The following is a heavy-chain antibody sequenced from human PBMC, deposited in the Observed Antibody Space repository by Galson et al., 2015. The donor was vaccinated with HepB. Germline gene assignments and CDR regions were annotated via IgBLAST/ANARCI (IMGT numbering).Heavy chain of an antibody. V-gene: IGHV3-33*01. CDR1: RFTFSSYA. D-gene: IGHD3-16*01. Sequence: SLRLSCAASRFTFSSYAMHWVRQAPGKGLEWMAVIWFDGRNKYYADSVKGRFTISRDNSKNTLYLQMNSLRAEDTALYYCARDLSGGGVLDVWGKGTTVTVSS. J-gene: IGHJ6*04. CDR2: IWFDGRNK. CDR3: ARDLSGGGVLDV.